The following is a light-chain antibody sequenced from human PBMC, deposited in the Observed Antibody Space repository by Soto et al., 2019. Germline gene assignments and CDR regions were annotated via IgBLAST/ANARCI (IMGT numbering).Light chain of an antibody. CDR1: QSVSSNY. Sequence: EIVMTQSPGTLSVTPGERATLFCRASQSVSSNYLAWYQQKPGQAPRFLIYGASSRATGIPDRFSGSGSGTDFTLTISRLEPEDFAVYYCQQYGSSPLTFGGGTKVDI. CDR3: QQYGSSPLT. CDR2: GAS. J-gene: IGKJ4*01. V-gene: IGKV3-20*01.